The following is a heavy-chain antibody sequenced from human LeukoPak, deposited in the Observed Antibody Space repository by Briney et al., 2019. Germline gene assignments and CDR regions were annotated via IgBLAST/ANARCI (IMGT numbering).Heavy chain of an antibody. Sequence: AETLSLTCAVYGVSFSGYYWSWIRQPPGKGLEWIGEINHSGSTNYNQSPKSRVTISVDSSKYPFSLKLRSVTPADTALYSCARGHPSYDILTGPHPPLAAFDICGPGTLVTVSS. CDR3: ARGHPSYDILTGPHPPLAAFDI. V-gene: IGHV4-34*01. J-gene: IGHJ3*02. D-gene: IGHD3-9*01. CDR1: GVSFSGYY. CDR2: INHSGST.